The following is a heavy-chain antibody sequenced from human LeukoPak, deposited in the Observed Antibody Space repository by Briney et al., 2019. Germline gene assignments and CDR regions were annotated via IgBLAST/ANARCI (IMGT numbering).Heavy chain of an antibody. CDR2: IYHSGST. J-gene: IGHJ5*02. CDR3: ARRGSSSRIWTLENNWFDP. V-gene: IGHV4-38-2*01. Sequence: SETLSLTCAVSGYSISSGYYWGWIRQPPGQGLEWIGSIYHSGSTYYNPSLKSRVTISVDTSKNQFSLKLSSVTAADTAVYYCARRGSSSRIWTLENNWFDPWGQGTLVTVSS. D-gene: IGHD6-6*01. CDR1: GYSISSGYY.